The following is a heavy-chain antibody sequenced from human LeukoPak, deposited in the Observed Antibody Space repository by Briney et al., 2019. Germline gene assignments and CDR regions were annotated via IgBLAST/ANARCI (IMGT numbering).Heavy chain of an antibody. J-gene: IGHJ5*02. V-gene: IGHV3-48*03. CDR1: GFTFSSYE. Sequence: GGSLRLSCAASGFTFSSYEMNWVRQAPGKGREWVSYISSSGSTIYYADSVKGRFTISRDNSKNSLYLQMNSLRAEDTAVYYCARDVIAAAGIDWFDPWGQGTLVTVSS. CDR2: ISSSGSTI. CDR3: ARDVIAAAGIDWFDP. D-gene: IGHD6-13*01.